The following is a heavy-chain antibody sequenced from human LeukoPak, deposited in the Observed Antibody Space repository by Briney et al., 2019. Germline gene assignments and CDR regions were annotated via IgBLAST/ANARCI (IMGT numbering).Heavy chain of an antibody. J-gene: IGHJ4*02. Sequence: GGSLRLSCAASGFTFSDYYMSWIRQAPGKGLEWVSYISSSSSYTNYADSVKGRFTISRDNAKNSLYLQMNSLRAEDTAVYYCARDLRIAGYDYVDFDYWGQGTLVTVSS. V-gene: IGHV3-11*06. CDR3: ARDLRIAGYDYVDFDY. CDR2: ISSSSSYT. CDR1: GFTFSDYY. D-gene: IGHD5-12*01.